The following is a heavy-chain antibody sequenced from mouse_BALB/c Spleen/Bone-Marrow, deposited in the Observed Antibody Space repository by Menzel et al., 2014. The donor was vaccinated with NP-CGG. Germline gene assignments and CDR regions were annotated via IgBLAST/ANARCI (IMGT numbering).Heavy chain of an antibody. V-gene: IGHV7-1*02. J-gene: IGHJ2*01. CDR2: SRNKAHDFTT. CDR3: ARGELETGSFDY. Sequence: EVKLVESGGGLVQPGDSLRLSCATSGFTFSDFYMEWVRQPPGKRLEWIAASRNKAHDFTTEYSASVKGRFIVSRDTSQGILYLQVNALRAEDTAIYYCARGELETGSFDYWGQGATLTVSS. CDR1: GFTFSDFY. D-gene: IGHD4-1*01.